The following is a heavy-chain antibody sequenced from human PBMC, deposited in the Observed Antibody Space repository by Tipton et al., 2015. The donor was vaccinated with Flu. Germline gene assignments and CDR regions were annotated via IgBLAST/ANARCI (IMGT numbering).Heavy chain of an antibody. CDR2: IKQDGSEK. CDR1: GFTFSSYW. Sequence: SLRLSCAASGFTFSSYWMSWVRQAPGKGLEWVANIKQDGSEKYYVDSVKGRFTISRDNAKNSLYLQMNSLRAEDTAVYYCARDMYSSYSGSYFDYWGQGTLVTVSS. CDR3: ARDMYSSYSGSYFDY. V-gene: IGHV3-7*01. D-gene: IGHD1-26*01. J-gene: IGHJ4*02.